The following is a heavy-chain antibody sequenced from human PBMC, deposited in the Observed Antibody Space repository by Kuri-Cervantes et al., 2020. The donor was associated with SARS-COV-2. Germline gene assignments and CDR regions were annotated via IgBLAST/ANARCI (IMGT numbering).Heavy chain of an antibody. Sequence: GESLKISCAASGFAFSDHYMDWVRQAPGKGLEWVGRTRNKANSYTTEYAASVKGRFTISRDDSKNSLYLQMNSLKTEDTAVYYCTSQGPGDSSGYSFPGFDYWGQGTLVTVSS. D-gene: IGHD3-22*01. CDR2: TRNKANSYTT. V-gene: IGHV3-72*01. CDR3: TSQGPGDSSGYSFPGFDY. CDR1: GFAFSDHY. J-gene: IGHJ4*02.